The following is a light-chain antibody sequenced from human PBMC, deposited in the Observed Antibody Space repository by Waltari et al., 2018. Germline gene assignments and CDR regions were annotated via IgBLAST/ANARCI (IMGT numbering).Light chain of an antibody. J-gene: IGKJ1*01. CDR2: KAS. Sequence: DIQMTQSPSTLSAFVGDRVTIPCRASQTITDFLAWYQQIPGKAPKLVIYKASSLQSGVPSRFSGSGSGTEFTLTISSLQPEDFATYYCQQYRTYPWTFGQGTRVEVK. V-gene: IGKV1-5*03. CDR1: QTITDF. CDR3: QQYRTYPWT.